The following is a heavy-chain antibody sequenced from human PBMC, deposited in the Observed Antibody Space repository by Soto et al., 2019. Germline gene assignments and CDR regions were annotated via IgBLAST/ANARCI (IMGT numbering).Heavy chain of an antibody. V-gene: IGHV3-7*01. CDR1: GSTFTSYW. J-gene: IGHJ4*02. CDR2: IKQDGSEK. D-gene: IGHD6-19*01. Sequence: GGSLRLSCAASGSTFTSYWMTWVRQAPGKGLEWVAKIKQDGSEKYYVDSVKGRFIISRDNAKESVYLQMNSLRVEDTAIYYCEGSGWALHFDYWVQLTRVPVS. CDR3: EGSGWALHFDY.